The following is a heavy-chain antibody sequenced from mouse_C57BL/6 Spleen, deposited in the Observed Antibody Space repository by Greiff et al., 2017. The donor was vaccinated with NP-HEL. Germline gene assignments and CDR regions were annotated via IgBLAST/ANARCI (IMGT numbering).Heavy chain of an antibody. V-gene: IGHV1-39*01. CDR1: GYSFTDYN. CDR2: INPNYGTT. J-gene: IGHJ4*01. D-gene: IGHD2-2*01. Sequence: EVKLVESGPELVKPGASVKISCKASGYSFTDYNMNWVKQSNGKSLEWIGVINPNYGTTSYNQKFKGKATLTVDQSSSTAYMQLNSLTSEDSAVYYCARSGGYDVGYAMDYWGQGTSVTVSS. CDR3: ARSGGYDVGYAMDY.